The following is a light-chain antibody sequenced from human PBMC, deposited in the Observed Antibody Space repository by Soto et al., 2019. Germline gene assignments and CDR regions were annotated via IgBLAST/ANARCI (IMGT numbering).Light chain of an antibody. CDR2: GNS. CDR1: SSNIGAGDD. V-gene: IGLV1-40*01. Sequence: QSVLTQPPSVSGAPGQRVTISCTGSSSNIGAGDDLHWYEQLPGTAPKLLIYGNSNRPSGVPDRFSGSKSGTSASLAITGLQAEDEADYYCQSYDSSLSGVVFGGGNKLTVL. J-gene: IGLJ2*01. CDR3: QSYDSSLSGVV.